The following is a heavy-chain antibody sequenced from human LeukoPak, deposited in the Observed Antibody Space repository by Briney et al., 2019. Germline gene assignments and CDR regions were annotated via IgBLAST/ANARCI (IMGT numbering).Heavy chain of an antibody. D-gene: IGHD3-22*01. Sequence: SETLSLTCTVSGGSISSGDYYWSWIRQPPGKGLEWIGYIYYSGSTNYNPSLKSRVTISVDTSKNQFSLKLSSVTAADTAVYYCARGGYYYYFDYWGQGTLVTVSS. CDR3: ARGGYYYYFDY. J-gene: IGHJ4*02. CDR1: GGSISSGDYY. CDR2: IYYSGST. V-gene: IGHV4-61*08.